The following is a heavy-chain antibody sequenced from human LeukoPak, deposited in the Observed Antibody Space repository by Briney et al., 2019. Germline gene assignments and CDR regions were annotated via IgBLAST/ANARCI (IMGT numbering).Heavy chain of an antibody. D-gene: IGHD3-10*01. V-gene: IGHV3-30*02. CDR1: GFTFSTYG. Sequence: GGSLRLSCAASGFTFSTYGMYWVRQAPGKGLERVAFIRNDGSNKYLDSVKGRFTISRDNSKNTLYLQINSLRAEDTAVYYCAKDRQGFGFGEQLDYYYMDVWGKGTTVTVSS. CDR2: IRNDGSNK. J-gene: IGHJ6*03. CDR3: AKDRQGFGFGEQLDYYYMDV.